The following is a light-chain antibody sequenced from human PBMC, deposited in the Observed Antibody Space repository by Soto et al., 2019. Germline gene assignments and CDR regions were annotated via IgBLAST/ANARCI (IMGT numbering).Light chain of an antibody. V-gene: IGKV1D-16*01. CDR1: QDINSY. J-gene: IGKJ4*01. CDR3: QQYNIYPLT. Sequence: DVQMTQSPSSLSASVGDRVTITCRASQDINSYLAWYQQKPGNAPKSLIYAASSLQTGVPSRFSGSESGTDFTLTINTLQPEDCATSYCQQYNIYPLTFGGGTKVEIK. CDR2: AAS.